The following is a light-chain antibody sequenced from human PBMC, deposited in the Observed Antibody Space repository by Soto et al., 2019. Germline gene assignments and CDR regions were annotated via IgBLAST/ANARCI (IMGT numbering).Light chain of an antibody. V-gene: IGKV3-20*01. CDR1: QSVSSCF. CDR2: GAS. J-gene: IGKJ1*01. Sequence: IVLTQSLDTLSLSPGERATLSCRASQSVSSCFLSWYRQKPGQAPRLLIYGASSRATGIPDRFSGSGSGTDFTLTISRLEPEDFAVYYCQQYGSSPRTFGQGTKVDSK. CDR3: QQYGSSPRT.